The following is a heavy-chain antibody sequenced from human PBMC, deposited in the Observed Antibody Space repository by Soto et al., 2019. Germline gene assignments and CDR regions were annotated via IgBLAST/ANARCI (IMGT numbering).Heavy chain of an antibody. D-gene: IGHD3-3*01. CDR1: GGSISSYY. J-gene: IGHJ4*02. CDR2: IYYSGST. CDR3: ARAGNDFWSGYFDY. V-gene: IGHV4-59*01. Sequence: ASETLSLTCTVSGGSISSYYWSWIRQPPGKGLEWIGYIYYSGSTNYNPSLKSRVTISVDTSKNQFSLKLSSVTAADTAVYYCARAGNDFWSGYFDYWGQGTLVTVSS.